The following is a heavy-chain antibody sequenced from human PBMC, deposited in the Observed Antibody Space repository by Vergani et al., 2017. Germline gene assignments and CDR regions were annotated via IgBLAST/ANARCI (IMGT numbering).Heavy chain of an antibody. J-gene: IGHJ1*01. D-gene: IGHD6-19*01. V-gene: IGHV4-39*01. Sequence: QLQLQESGPGLVKPSETLSLTCTVSGVSIGSNSYYWGWIRQPPGKGLEWIGTIYYTGTTYYNEAHKSRLTISVDTSKNQFSLNLTFVTAADTAVYYCTRHGRSGWAGYFQHLGQGTPVTASS. CDR1: GVSIGSNSYY. CDR2: IYYTGTT. CDR3: TRHGRSGWAGYFQH.